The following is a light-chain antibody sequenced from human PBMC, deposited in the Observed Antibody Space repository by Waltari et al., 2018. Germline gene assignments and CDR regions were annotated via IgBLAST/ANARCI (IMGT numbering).Light chain of an antibody. CDR3: QQYYSTPPWT. CDR2: AAS. V-gene: IGKV1-NL1*01. CDR1: QGISNS. J-gene: IGKJ1*01. Sequence: SASVGDRVTITCRASQGISNSLAWYQQKPGKAPKLLLYAASRLESGVPSRFSGSGSGTDYTLTISSLQPEDFATYYCQQYYSTPPWTFGQGTKVEIK.